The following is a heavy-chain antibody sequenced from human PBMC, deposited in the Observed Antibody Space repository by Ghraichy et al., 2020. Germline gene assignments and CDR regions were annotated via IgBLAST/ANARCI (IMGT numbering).Heavy chain of an antibody. CDR3: VKDRGHPYCNYYMDV. D-gene: IGHD1-26*01. Sequence: GGSLRLSCVASGFSFSTYAMTWVCQTPGKGLEWVSTISYSGLSTFYADSVKGRFTISRDNSKNTLYLQMNSLRVEDTALYYCVKDRGHPYCNYYMDVWGKGTTVT. V-gene: IGHV3-23*01. J-gene: IGHJ6*03. CDR2: ISYSGLST. CDR1: GFSFSTYA.